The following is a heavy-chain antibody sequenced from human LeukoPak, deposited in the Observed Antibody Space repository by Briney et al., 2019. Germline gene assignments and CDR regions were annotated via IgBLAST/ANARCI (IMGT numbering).Heavy chain of an antibody. CDR2: INPNSRGT. Sequence: ASVKVSCKASVYSFTGYYIHWVRQAPGQGLEWMGWINPNSRGTNYAQKFQGRVTMTRDTSISTAYMELSSLTSDDTAVYYCARDPAQSYYTDVWGIGTTVTVSS. V-gene: IGHV1-2*02. CDR1: VYSFTGYY. CDR3: ARDPAQSYYTDV. J-gene: IGHJ6*03.